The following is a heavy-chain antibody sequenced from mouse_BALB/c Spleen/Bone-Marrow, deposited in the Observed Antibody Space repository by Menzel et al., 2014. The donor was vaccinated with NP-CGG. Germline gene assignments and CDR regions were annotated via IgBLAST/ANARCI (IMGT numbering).Heavy chain of an antibody. CDR1: GYTFTDYN. J-gene: IGHJ3*01. V-gene: IGHV1S29*02. CDR2: IYPYNGGT. CDR3: ARGGGYDGYYGLAY. Sequence: VQLQQSGPELVKPGASVKISCKASGYTFTDYNMHWVKQSHGKSLEWIGYIYPYNGGTGYNQKFKSKATLTVDNSSSTACMEHRSLTSEDSAVYYYARGGGYDGYYGLAYWGQGTLVTVSA. D-gene: IGHD2-3*01.